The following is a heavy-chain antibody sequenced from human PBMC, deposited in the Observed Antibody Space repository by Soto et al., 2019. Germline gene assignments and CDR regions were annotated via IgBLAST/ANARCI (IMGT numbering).Heavy chain of an antibody. CDR3: ARVAPYCTNGVCYKSSWFDP. V-gene: IGHV4-31*03. CDR1: GGSISSGGYY. CDR2: IYYSGST. J-gene: IGHJ5*02. Sequence: SETLSLTCTVSGGSISSGGYYWSWIRQHPGKGLEWIGYIYYSGSTYYNPSLKSRVTISVDTSKNQFSLKMSSVTAADTAVYYCARVAPYCTNGVCYKSSWFDPWGQGTLVTVSS. D-gene: IGHD2-8*01.